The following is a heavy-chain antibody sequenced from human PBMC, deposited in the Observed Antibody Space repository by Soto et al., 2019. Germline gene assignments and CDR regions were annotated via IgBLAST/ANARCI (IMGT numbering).Heavy chain of an antibody. V-gene: IGHV3-23*01. CDR3: AKVIPGIAVAGVLNGGFY. Sequence: GGSLRLSCAASGFTFSSYAMSWVRQAPGKGLEWVSAISGSGGSTYYADSVKGRFTISRDNSKNTLYLQMNSLRAEDTAVYYCAKVIPGIAVAGVLNGGFYWGQGTLVTVSS. D-gene: IGHD6-19*01. J-gene: IGHJ4*02. CDR2: ISGSGGST. CDR1: GFTFSSYA.